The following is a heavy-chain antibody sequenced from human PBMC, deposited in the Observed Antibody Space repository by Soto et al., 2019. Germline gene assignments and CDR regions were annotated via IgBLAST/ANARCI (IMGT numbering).Heavy chain of an antibody. CDR2: INESGST. CDR3: ARWSGIVALPGELEDVNYDY. V-gene: IGHV4-34*01. Sequence: QVQLQPWGAGLVKPSETMSLSCAVYGQSFSGHSWAWIRQPPGKGLEWIGEINESGSTYYNPYLKRRVTISTATSKNQFSLKLSSVSAADTAAYFCARWSGIVALPGELEDVNYDYWGQGTLVNVSS. CDR1: GQSFSGHS. D-gene: IGHD1-1*01. J-gene: IGHJ4*02.